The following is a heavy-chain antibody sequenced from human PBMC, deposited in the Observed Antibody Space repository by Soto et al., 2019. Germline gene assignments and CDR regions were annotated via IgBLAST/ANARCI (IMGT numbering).Heavy chain of an antibody. V-gene: IGHV1-18*01. CDR3: ARDARRMSNYFFAWFDS. D-gene: IGHD4-4*01. J-gene: IGHJ5*01. CDR1: GYTFTKHG. Sequence: QVQLVQSGAEVKRPGASVKVSCTASGYTFTKHGITWVRQAPGQGLEWVGWISGNNGDTNYAQKFQGRVTITADTAARTAYMELRSLRADDAAVYYCARDARRMSNYFFAWFDSWGQGTLVTVSS. CDR2: ISGNNGDT.